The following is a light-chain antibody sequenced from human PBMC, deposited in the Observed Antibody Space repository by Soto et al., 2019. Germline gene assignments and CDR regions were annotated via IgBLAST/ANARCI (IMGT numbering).Light chain of an antibody. CDR3: GTWDGSLSAVV. V-gene: IGLV1-51*01. J-gene: IGLJ2*01. CDR1: SSNIGNNY. CDR2: DNN. Sequence: QSVLTQPPSVSAAPGQKVTISCSGSSSNIGNNYVSWYQQLPGTAPKLLIYDNNKRPSGIPDRFSGPKSGTSATLGITGLQTGDEADYYCGTWDGSLSAVVFGGGTQLTVL.